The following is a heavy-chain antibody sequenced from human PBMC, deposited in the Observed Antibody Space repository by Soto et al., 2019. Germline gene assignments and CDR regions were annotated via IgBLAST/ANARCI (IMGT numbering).Heavy chain of an antibody. J-gene: IGHJ5*02. Sequence: GGSLRLSCAASGFTFSGSAMHWVRQASGKGLEWVGRIRSKVTSYATAYAASVKGRFTISRDDSKNTAYLQMNSLKTEDTAVYYCTRAFGGVIDDNWFDPWGQGTLVTVSS. CDR2: IRSKVTSYAT. D-gene: IGHD3-16*02. CDR1: GFTFSGSA. V-gene: IGHV3-73*01. CDR3: TRAFGGVIDDNWFDP.